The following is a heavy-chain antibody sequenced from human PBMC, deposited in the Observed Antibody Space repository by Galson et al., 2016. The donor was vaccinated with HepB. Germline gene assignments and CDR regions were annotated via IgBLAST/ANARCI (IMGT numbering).Heavy chain of an antibody. V-gene: IGHV1-3*01. D-gene: IGHD2-2*01. J-gene: IGHJ5*02. CDR1: GYTFTTYA. CDR2: INAGNGNN. CDR3: ARGIAVEPSANWFDP. Sequence: SVKVSCKASGYTFTTYAMHWVRQVPGQRLEWMGLINAGNGNNKYSQKFQGRVTITRDTSATTAYMELSNLRPEDTAVYYCARGIAVEPSANWFDPWGQGSLVTVSS.